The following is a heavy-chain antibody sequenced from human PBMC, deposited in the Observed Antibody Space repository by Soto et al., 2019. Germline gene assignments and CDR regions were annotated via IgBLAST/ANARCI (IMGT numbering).Heavy chain of an antibody. CDR1: GYTLTELS. J-gene: IGHJ6*02. D-gene: IGHD6-13*01. CDR2: FDPEDGET. CDR3: ATEGSIAAAGPTPRPYYYYYYGMDV. V-gene: IGHV1-24*01. Sequence: ASVKVSCKVSGYTLTELSVHWVRQAPGKGLEWMGGFDPEDGETIYAQKFQGRVTMTEDTSTDTAYMELSSLRSEDTAVYYCATEGSIAAAGPTPRPYYYYYYGMDVWGQGTTVTVSS.